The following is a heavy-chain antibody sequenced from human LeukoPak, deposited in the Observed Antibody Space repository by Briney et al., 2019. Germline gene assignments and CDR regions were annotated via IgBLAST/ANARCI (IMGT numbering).Heavy chain of an antibody. D-gene: IGHD2-2*01. Sequence: QAGGSLRLSCAASGFTFDNYAMTWVRQAPGRGLEWISTISGSGYTTYYADSVKGRFTISRDNSKDTLSLQMNSLTAQDTAVYYFRRSPSSTSCYVILLDCGGQGTLAPLSS. V-gene: IGHV3-23*01. CDR2: ISGSGYTT. CDR3: RRSPSSTSCYVILLDC. J-gene: IGHJ4*02. CDR1: GFTFDNYA.